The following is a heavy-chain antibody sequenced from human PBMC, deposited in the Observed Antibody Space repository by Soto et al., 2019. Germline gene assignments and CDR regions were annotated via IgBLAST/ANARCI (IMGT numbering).Heavy chain of an antibody. CDR1: GYSFTTYW. V-gene: IGHV5-51*01. CDR3: ARHPGYRNPNDY. D-gene: IGHD4-4*01. Sequence: GESLKISCQGSGYSFTTYWIAWVRQMPGKGLEWMGIIYPGDSDTRYSPSFQGQVTISADKSISTAYLQWRSLKASDTAMYYCARHPGYRNPNDYWGQGTLVTVSS. J-gene: IGHJ4*02. CDR2: IYPGDSDT.